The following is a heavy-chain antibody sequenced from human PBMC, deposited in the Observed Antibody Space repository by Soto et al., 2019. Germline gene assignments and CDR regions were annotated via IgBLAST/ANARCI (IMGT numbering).Heavy chain of an antibody. CDR2: IWNDGNGY. CDR1: GFTFRSYA. J-gene: IGHJ6*02. D-gene: IGHD6-13*01. V-gene: IGHV3-33*08. Sequence: GGSLRLSFAASGFTFRSYAMRWVRQAPGKGLEWVAVIWNDGNGYYYANSVKGRFTISRDNSKNTLYLQMSSLSAEDTAVYYCARRQISPPTRGAASARGAMDVWAQGTTVNVSS. CDR3: ARRQISPPTRGAASARGAMDV.